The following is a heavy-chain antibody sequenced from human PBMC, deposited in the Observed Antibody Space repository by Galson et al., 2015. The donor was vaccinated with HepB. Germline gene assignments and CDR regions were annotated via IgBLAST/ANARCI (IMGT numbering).Heavy chain of an antibody. CDR1: GYTFTSYY. CDR3: ARAAPSIAIASGHFDY. D-gene: IGHD2-21*01. Sequence: SVKVSCKASGYTFTSYYMHWVRQAPGQGLEWMGIINPSGGSTSYAQKFQGRVTMTRDTSTSTVYMELSSLRSEDTAVYYCARAAPSIAIASGHFDYWGQGTLVTVSS. CDR2: INPSGGST. J-gene: IGHJ4*02. V-gene: IGHV1-46*01.